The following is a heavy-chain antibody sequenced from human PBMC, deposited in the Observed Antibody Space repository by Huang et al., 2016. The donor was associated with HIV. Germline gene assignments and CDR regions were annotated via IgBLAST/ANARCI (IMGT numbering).Heavy chain of an antibody. CDR1: GDFISSTNYY. V-gene: IGHV4-39*01. J-gene: IGHJ4*02. D-gene: IGHD6-13*01. CDR3: ASQHIGAAATWF. Sequence: QLQLQESGPGQVKPSETLSLTCTVSGDFISSTNYYWGWIRQSPGKGLEWVGSVYQRGITNYNPSRKGRVTLSVDTSRNQFSLRLNSVTAADTAVYYCASQHIGAAATWFWGRGTQVAVSS. CDR2: VYQRGIT.